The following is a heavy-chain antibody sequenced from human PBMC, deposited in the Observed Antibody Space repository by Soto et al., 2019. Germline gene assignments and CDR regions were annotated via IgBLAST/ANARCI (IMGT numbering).Heavy chain of an antibody. CDR2: IYPGDSDT. Sequence: GESLKISCHGSGYSFASYWIGWVRQMPGKDLEWMGIIYPGDSDTRYSPSFQGQVTISADKSLRTAYLQWTSLKASDTALYYCARTRSSTLGFYYDGMDVWGQGTTVTVSS. CDR1: GYSFASYW. CDR3: ARTRSSTLGFYYDGMDV. D-gene: IGHD6-6*01. J-gene: IGHJ6*02. V-gene: IGHV5-51*01.